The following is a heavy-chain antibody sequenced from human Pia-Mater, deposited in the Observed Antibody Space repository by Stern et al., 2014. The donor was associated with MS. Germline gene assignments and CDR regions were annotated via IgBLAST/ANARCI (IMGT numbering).Heavy chain of an antibody. CDR3: ARGVAGSYYNKWFDP. CDR2: VYTSGGT. V-gene: IGHV4-4*07. Sequence: QLQLQESGPGLVKPSETLSLTCTVSSGAMTTYYWTWIRQPAGKGLEWIGRVYTSGGTNYKPSLESRVTVPVDTSKTQFYLDVRSVTAADTAVYYCARGVAGSYYNKWFDPWGQGILVTVSS. J-gene: IGHJ5*02. D-gene: IGHD3-10*01. CDR1: SGAMTTYY.